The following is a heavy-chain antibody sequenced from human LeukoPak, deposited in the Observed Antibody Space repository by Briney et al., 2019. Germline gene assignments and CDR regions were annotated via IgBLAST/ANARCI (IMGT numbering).Heavy chain of an antibody. CDR1: GYSISSGYY. CDR2: IYHSGST. J-gene: IGHJ6*03. CDR3: ARDFVGVYYMDV. V-gene: IGHV4-38-2*02. D-gene: IGHD3-10*01. Sequence: SETLSLTCTVSGYSISSGYYWGWIRQPPGKGLEWIGSIYHSGSTYYNPSLKSRVTISVDTSKNQFSLKLSSVTAADTAVYYCARDFVGVYYMDVWGKGTTVTVSS.